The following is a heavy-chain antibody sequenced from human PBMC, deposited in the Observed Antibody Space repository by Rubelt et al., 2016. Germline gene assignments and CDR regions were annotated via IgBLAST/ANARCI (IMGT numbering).Heavy chain of an antibody. CDR3: ARKGLKRNQWLVRGWYYFDY. V-gene: IGHV1-18*01. Sequence: QVQLVQSGAEVKKPGASVKVSCKASGYTFTSYGISWVRQAPGQGLEWMGWISAYNGNTNYAQKLQGRVTMTTETATSTAYMELRSVRSDDTAVYYCARKGLKRNQWLVRGWYYFDYWGQGTLVTVSS. D-gene: IGHD6-19*01. CDR1: GYTFTSYG. J-gene: IGHJ4*02. CDR2: ISAYNGNT.